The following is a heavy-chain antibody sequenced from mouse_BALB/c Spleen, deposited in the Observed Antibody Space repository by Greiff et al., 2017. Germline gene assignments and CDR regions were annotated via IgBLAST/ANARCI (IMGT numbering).Heavy chain of an antibody. CDR2: IYPGSGNT. V-gene: IGHV1-77*01. CDR3: EREGNSLERQRAAY. J-gene: IGHJ3*01. CDR1: GYTFTDYY. Sequence: VQLQQSGAELARPGASVKLSCKASGYTFTDYYINWVKQRTGQGLEWIGEIYPGSGNTYYNEQFKGMATLTADKSSSTAYMQLSSLTSEDSAVDAGEREGNSLERQRAAYWGQGTLVTVSA. D-gene: IGHD1-2*01.